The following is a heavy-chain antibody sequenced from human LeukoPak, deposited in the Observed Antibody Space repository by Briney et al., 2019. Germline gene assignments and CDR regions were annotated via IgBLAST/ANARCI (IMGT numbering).Heavy chain of an antibody. D-gene: IGHD3-22*01. V-gene: IGHV4-39*01. CDR2: IYYSGST. Sequence: PSETLSLTCTVSGGSIISSSYYWGWIRQPPGKGLEWIGSIYYSGSTYYNPSLKTRVTISVDTSKNQFSLKLSSVTAADTAVYYCARQVQWLLPDLYYFDYWGQGTLVTVSS. J-gene: IGHJ4*02. CDR3: ARQVQWLLPDLYYFDY. CDR1: GGSIISSSYY.